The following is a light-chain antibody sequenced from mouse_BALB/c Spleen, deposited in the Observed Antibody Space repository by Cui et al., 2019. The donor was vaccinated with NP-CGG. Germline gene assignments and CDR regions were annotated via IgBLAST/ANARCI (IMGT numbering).Light chain of an antibody. J-gene: IGLJ1*01. Sequence: QAVVTQDSALTTSPGETVTLTCRSSTGAVTTSNYANWVQEKPDHLFTGLIGGTNNRPPGVPARFSGSLIGDKAALIITGAQTEDEAIYFCALWYSNHWVFGGGTKLTVL. CDR3: ALWYSNHWV. CDR1: TGAVTTSNY. CDR2: GTN. V-gene: IGLV1*01.